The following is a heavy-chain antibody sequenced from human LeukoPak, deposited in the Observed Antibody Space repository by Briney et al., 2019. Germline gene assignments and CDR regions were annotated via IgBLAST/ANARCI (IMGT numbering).Heavy chain of an antibody. D-gene: IGHD6-6*01. CDR3: ARLGKQLGGFDH. J-gene: IGHJ4*02. V-gene: IGHV4-39*01. CDR1: GGSISSSSYY. CDR2: IYYSGST. Sequence: KTSETLSLTCTVSGGSISSSSYYWGWIRQPPGKGLEWIGSIYYSGSTYYNPSLKSRVTISVDTSKNQFSLKLSSVTAADTAVYYCARLGKQLGGFDHWGQGTLVTVSS.